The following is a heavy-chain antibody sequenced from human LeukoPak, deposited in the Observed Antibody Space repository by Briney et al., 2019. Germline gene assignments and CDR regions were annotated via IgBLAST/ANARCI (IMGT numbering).Heavy chain of an antibody. J-gene: IGHJ3*02. CDR3: AKKVFSGWYGAFDI. D-gene: IGHD6-19*01. CDR2: IAMDGSNK. V-gene: IGHV3-30*18. Sequence: GRSLRPSCAGSGFTFSNYGMHWVRQAPDKGLEWVAVIAMDGSNKYYADSVKGRFTISRDNSKNTLYLQMNSLRAEDTAVYYCAKKVFSGWYGAFDIWGQGTMVTVSS. CDR1: GFTFSNYG.